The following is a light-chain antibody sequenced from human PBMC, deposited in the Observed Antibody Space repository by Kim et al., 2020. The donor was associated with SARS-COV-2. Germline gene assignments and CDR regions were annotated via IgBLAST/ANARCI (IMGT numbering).Light chain of an antibody. J-gene: IGLJ3*02. CDR2: DVS. Sequence: QSALTQPASVSGSPGQSITISCTGTSSDVGGYNYVSWYQQHPGKAPKLMIYDVSKRPSGVSNRFSGSKSGNTASLTISVLQAEDEADYYCSSYTSSSIWVFGGGTQLTVL. CDR3: SSYTSSSIWV. V-gene: IGLV2-14*01. CDR1: SSDVGGYNY.